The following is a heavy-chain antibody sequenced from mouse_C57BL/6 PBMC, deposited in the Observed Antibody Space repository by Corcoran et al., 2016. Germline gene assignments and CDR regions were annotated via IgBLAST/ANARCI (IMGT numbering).Heavy chain of an antibody. Sequence: VQLQQSGAELVKPGASVKISCKASGYAFSSYYMNWVKQSHGKSLEWIGVINPYNGGTSYNQKFKGKATLTVDKSSSTAYMELNSLTSEDSAVYYCARSEGMDYWGQGTSVTVSS. CDR2: INPYNGGT. CDR3: ARSEGMDY. CDR1: GYAFSSYY. V-gene: IGHV1-19*01. J-gene: IGHJ4*01.